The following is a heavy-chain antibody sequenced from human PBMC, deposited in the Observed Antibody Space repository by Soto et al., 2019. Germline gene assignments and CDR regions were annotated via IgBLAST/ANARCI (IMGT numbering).Heavy chain of an antibody. D-gene: IGHD4-4*01. CDR2: IYYSGST. CDR1: GGSISSGGYY. CDR3: ARAYSIYFDY. Sequence: SETLSLTCTVSGGSISSGGYYWSWIRQHPGKGLEWIGYIYYSGSTYYNPSLKSRVTISVDTSKNQFSLKLSSVTAADTAVYYCARAYSIYFDYWGQGILVTVYS. V-gene: IGHV4-31*03. J-gene: IGHJ4*02.